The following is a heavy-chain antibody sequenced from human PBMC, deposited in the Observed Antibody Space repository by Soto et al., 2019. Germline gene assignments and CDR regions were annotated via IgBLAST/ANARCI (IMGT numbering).Heavy chain of an antibody. J-gene: IGHJ6*02. CDR1: GGTFSSYA. CDR3: ARDPPVRVGAYAYYYGMDV. V-gene: IGHV1-69*01. Sequence: QVQLVQSGAEVKKPGSSVKVSCKASGGTFSSYAISWVRQAPGQGLEWMGGIIPIFGTANYAQKFQGRVTITADEATSTAYMELSSLRSEDTAVYYCARDPPVRVGAYAYYYGMDVWGQGTTVTVSS. CDR2: IIPIFGTA. D-gene: IGHD1-26*01.